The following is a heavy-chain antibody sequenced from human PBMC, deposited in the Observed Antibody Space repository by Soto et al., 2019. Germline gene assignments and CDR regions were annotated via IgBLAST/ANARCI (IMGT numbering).Heavy chain of an antibody. CDR2: ITGSGGTT. V-gene: IGHV3-23*01. D-gene: IGHD6-19*01. J-gene: IGHJ5*02. CDR1: GFTFSNYA. Sequence: PGGSLRLSCAASGFTFSNYAMSWVRQAPGKGLEWVSAITGSGGTTYYADSVKGRFTIPRDNSKNTLYLQMNGLRAEDTAVYYCAKKRDTGGAGTSCWFGPWVQGTLVTGS. CDR3: AKKRDTGGAGTSCWFGP.